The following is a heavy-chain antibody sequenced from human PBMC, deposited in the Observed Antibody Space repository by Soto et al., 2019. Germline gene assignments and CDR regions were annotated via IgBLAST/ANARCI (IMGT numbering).Heavy chain of an antibody. CDR3: ARDPIAARPPHYYYYSGMDV. CDR2: TYYRSKWYN. V-gene: IGHV6-1*01. Sequence: PSQALSLTCAICGYSVSSNSAACNWIRQSPSRGLEWLGRTYYRSKWYNDYAVSVKSRITINPDTSKNQFSPQLNSVTPEDTAVYYCARDPIAARPPHYYYYSGMDVWVQGTKVT. D-gene: IGHD6-6*01. CDR1: GYSVSSNSAA. J-gene: IGHJ6*02.